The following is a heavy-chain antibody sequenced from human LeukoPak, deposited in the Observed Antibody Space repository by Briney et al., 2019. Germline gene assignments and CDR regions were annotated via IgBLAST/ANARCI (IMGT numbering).Heavy chain of an antibody. D-gene: IGHD3-10*02. J-gene: IGHJ6*02. CDR3: AKNLGGTYYVGVYYYSGVDV. CDR1: GFTFSSYA. V-gene: IGHV3-23*01. CDR2: ISGNGGNT. Sequence: GGSLRLSCVGSGFTFSSYAMSWVRQAPGKGLEWVSAISGNGGNTYYTDSVKGRFTFSRDNSKNTLFLQMNSLRAEDTAVYYCAKNLGGTYYVGVYYYSGVDVWGQGTTVTVSS.